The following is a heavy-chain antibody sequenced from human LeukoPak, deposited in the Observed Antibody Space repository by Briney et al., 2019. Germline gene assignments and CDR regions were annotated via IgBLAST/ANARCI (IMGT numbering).Heavy chain of an antibody. CDR1: GFSFSTSW. V-gene: IGHV3-7*01. CDR2: IKEDGSVK. D-gene: IGHD3-10*01. CDR3: ARDPIFSMVRGYYGMDV. Sequence: QQGGSLRLSCVASGFSFSTSWMSWVRQAPGKGLEWLANIKEDGSVKNHVGSVKGRFTISRDNAKNSLFLQMDSLRAEDTAVYYCARDPIFSMVRGYYGMDVWGQGTTVTVSS. J-gene: IGHJ6*02.